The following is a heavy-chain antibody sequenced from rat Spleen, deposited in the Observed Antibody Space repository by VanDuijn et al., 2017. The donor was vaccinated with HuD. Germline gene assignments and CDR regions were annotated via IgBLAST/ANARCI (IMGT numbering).Heavy chain of an antibody. J-gene: IGHJ2*01. CDR2: ISFDGSRT. D-gene: IGHD1-9*01. Sequence: EVQLVESGGGLVQPGRSLKLSCAASGFTFSDYNMAWVRQAPKKGLEWVATISFDGSRTYYRDSVKGRFTMSRENAKSTLNLQMDSLRSEDTATYYCARGGYYGYIDYFDYWGQGVMVTVSS. V-gene: IGHV5-7*01. CDR3: ARGGYYGYIDYFDY. CDR1: GFTFSDYN.